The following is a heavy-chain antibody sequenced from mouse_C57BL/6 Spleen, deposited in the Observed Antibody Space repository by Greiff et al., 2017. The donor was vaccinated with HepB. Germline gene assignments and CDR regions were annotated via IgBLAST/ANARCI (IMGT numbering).Heavy chain of an antibody. CDR3: ARRNLGYPFAY. CDR1: GYTFTSYW. D-gene: IGHD4-1*01. J-gene: IGHJ3*01. V-gene: IGHV1-52*01. Sequence: QVQLQQPGAELVRPGSSVKLSCKASGYTFTSYWMHWVKQRPIQGLEWIGNIDPSDSETHYNQKFKDKATLTVDKSSSTAYMQLSSLTSEDSAVYYCARRNLGYPFAYWGQGTLVTVSA. CDR2: IDPSDSET.